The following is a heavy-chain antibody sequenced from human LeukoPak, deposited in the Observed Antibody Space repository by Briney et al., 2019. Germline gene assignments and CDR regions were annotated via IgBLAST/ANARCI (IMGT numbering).Heavy chain of an antibody. D-gene: IGHD1-1*01. CDR2: IYSGGTT. CDR3: ARDRLRSTTNDYYYGMDV. Sequence: GGSLRLSCAASGFTVSSNYMSWVRQAPGKGLERVSVIYSGGTTYYADSVKGRFTISRDNSKNTLYLQMNSLRAEDTAVYYCARDRLRSTTNDYYYGMDVWGQGTTVTVSS. CDR1: GFTVSSNY. J-gene: IGHJ6*02. V-gene: IGHV3-66*01.